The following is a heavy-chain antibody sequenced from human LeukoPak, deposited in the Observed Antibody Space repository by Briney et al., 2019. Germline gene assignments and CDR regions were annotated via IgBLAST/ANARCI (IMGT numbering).Heavy chain of an antibody. V-gene: IGHV4-59*01. CDR2: MSYSATS. CDR3: ARDPGWLQFEY. CDR1: GGSISSDY. Sequence: PSETLSLTCTVSGGSISSDYRNWIRQPPGKGLEWLGYMSYSATSNYNPSLRSRVTISVDTSKNQFSLKLTSVTAADTAVYYCARDPGWLQFEYWGQGILITVSS. D-gene: IGHD5-24*01. J-gene: IGHJ4*02.